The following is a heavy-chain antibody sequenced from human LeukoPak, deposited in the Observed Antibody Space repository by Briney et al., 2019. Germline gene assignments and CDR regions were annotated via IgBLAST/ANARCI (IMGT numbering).Heavy chain of an antibody. CDR2: IYSGGST. V-gene: IGHV3-66*02. J-gene: IGHJ4*02. CDR1: GFTVSTHY. CDR3: ARLPNY. Sequence: PGGSLRLSCAASGFTVSTHYMTWVRQAPGKGLEWVSVIYSGGSTYYADSVTGRFTISRDNSKSTLYLQMNSLRTEDTAVYYCARLPNYWGQGTLVTVSS.